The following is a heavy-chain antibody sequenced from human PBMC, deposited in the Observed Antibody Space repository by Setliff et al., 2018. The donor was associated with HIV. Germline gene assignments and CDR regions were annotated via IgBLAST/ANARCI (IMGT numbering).Heavy chain of an antibody. CDR1: GGSFSGYS. D-gene: IGHD3-3*01. V-gene: IGHV4-34*01. Sequence: PSETLSLTCAVYGGSFSGYSWTWIRQSPGKGLEWIGEMNHSEHYYNPTLKSRVTISMDPSKNQFSLELSSVTAADTALYYCARTITTFGVIGRGGRMDVWGKGTTVTVSS. CDR3: ARTITTFGVIGRGGRMDV. J-gene: IGHJ6*04. CDR2: MNHSEH.